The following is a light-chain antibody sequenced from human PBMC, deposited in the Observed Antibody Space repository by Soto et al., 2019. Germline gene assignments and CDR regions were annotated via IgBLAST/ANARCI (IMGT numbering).Light chain of an antibody. CDR3: AAWDDSLNAHYV. CDR1: SSNIESNT. J-gene: IGLJ1*01. CDR2: SNY. Sequence: QSVLTQPPSASGTPGQRVTISCSGSSSNIESNTVTWYQQLPGTAPKLVIYSNYDRPSGVPDRFSGSTSGTSASLVIRGLQSEDEADYYCAAWDDSLNAHYVFGTGTKVTVL. V-gene: IGLV1-44*01.